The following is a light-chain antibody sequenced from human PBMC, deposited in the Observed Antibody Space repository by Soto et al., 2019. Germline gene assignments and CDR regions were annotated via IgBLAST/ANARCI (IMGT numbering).Light chain of an antibody. CDR3: GIWESSLTAGV. V-gene: IGLV1-51*01. CDR1: SSNNGNNY. J-gene: IGLJ3*02. Sequence: QSVLTQPPSGSAAPGQKVTIPCSGSSSNNGNNYVSWSQPLPGTAPKLLVYDNNKRPSGIPDRLSASMSRTSATLRLTGLQTGDESDYDCGIWESSLTAGVFVGGTKVNVL. CDR2: DNN.